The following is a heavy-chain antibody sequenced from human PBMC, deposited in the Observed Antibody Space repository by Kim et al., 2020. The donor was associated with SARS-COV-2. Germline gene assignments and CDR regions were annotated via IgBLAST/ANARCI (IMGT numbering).Heavy chain of an antibody. Sequence: SETLSLTYSVSGGSISTYYWSWLRQPPGKGLEWIGYVYYSGSTNYNPSLKSRVTMSVDTPNNQFSLNLTSVTAADTAVYYCAREGGSSSTHLDYWGQGTLVTVSS. CDR1: GGSISTYY. V-gene: IGHV4-59*01. J-gene: IGHJ4*02. D-gene: IGHD2-2*01. CDR2: VYYSGST. CDR3: AREGGSSSTHLDY.